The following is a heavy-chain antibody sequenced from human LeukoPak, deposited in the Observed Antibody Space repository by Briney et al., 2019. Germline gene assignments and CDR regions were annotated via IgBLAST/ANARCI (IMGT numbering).Heavy chain of an antibody. CDR1: GFTFSSYS. Sequence: GGSLRLSCAASGFTFSSYSMNWVRQAPGKGLEWVSSISSSSSYIYYADSVKGRFTTSRDNAKNSLYLQMNSLRAEDAAAYYCSMATITGFDYWGQGTLVTVSS. CDR3: SMATITGFDY. D-gene: IGHD5-24*01. J-gene: IGHJ4*02. V-gene: IGHV3-21*01. CDR2: ISSSSSYI.